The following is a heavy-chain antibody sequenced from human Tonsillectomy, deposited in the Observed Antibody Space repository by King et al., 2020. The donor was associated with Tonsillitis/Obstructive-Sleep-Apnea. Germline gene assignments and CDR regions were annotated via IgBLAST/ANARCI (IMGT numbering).Heavy chain of an antibody. J-gene: IGHJ4*02. CDR3: ARHSKPKGREHYFDF. CDR1: GGSITSDLHY. Sequence: QLQESGPGLVKPSETLSRTCTVSGGSITSDLHYWGWVRQPPGKGLEWIGSIYYRGTTYYNAPLKSRLTISVDTSKKQFSLNLSSVTAADTAVYFCARHSKPKGREHYFDFWGQGTLVTVSS. D-gene: IGHD1/OR15-1a*01. CDR2: IYYRGTT. V-gene: IGHV4-39*01.